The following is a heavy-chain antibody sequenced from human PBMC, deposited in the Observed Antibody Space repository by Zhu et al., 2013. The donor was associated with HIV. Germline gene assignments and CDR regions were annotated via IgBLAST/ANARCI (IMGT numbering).Heavy chain of an antibody. V-gene: IGHV1-8*01. CDR1: GYTFTSYG. CDR3: ARGLGGIAARLNNWFDP. J-gene: IGHJ5*02. CDR2: MNPNSGNT. Sequence: QVQLVQSGAEVKKPGASVKVSCKASGYTFTSYGINWVRQATGQGLEWMGWMNPNSGNTGYAQKFQGRATMTRNTSISTAYMELSSLRSEDTAVYYCARGLGGIAARLNNWFDPWAREPWSPSPQ. D-gene: IGHD6-6*01.